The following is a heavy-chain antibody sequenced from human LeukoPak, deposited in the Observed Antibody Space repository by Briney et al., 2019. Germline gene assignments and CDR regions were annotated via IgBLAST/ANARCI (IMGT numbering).Heavy chain of an antibody. CDR1: GYTFTSYD. CDR2: MNPNTGNT. Sequence: GASVKVSCKASGYTFTSYDINWVRQATGQGLEWMGWMNPNTGNTGYAQKFQGRVTMTRITSINTAYMELSSLRSDDTAVYYCARGTPEDWGQGTLVTVSS. D-gene: IGHD2-2*01. J-gene: IGHJ4*02. V-gene: IGHV1-8*01. CDR3: ARGTPED.